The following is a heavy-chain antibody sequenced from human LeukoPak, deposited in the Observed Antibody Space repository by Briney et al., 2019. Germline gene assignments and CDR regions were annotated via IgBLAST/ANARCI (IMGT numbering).Heavy chain of an antibody. V-gene: IGHV3-11*01. D-gene: IGHD3-22*01. CDR2: ISNSGSTI. CDR1: GFTFSDYY. CDR3: ASGYDRVGWGAFDI. Sequence: GGSLRLSCAASGFTFSDYYMSWIRQAPGKGLEWVSYISNSGSTIYYADSVKGRFTIPRDNAKNSLYLQMNSLRAEDTAVYYCASGYDRVGWGAFDIWGQGTMVTVSS. J-gene: IGHJ3*02.